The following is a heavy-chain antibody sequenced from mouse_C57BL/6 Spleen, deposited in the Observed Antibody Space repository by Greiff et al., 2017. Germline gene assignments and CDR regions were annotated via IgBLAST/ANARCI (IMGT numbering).Heavy chain of an antibody. CDR2: IDPETGGT. Sequence: VQLQQSGAELVRPGASVTLSCKASGYTFTDYEMHWVKQTPVHGLEWIGAIDPETGGTAYNQKFKGKAILTADKSSSTAYMELRSLTSEDSAVYYCTRQLRLPYYAMDYWGEGTSVTVSS. V-gene: IGHV1-15*01. J-gene: IGHJ4*01. CDR3: TRQLRLPYYAMDY. D-gene: IGHD3-2*02. CDR1: GYTFTDYE.